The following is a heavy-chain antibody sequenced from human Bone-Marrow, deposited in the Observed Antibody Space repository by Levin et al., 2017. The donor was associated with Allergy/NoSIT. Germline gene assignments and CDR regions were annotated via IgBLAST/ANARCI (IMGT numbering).Heavy chain of an antibody. CDR2: LIPIFRTL. J-gene: IGHJ4*02. CDR3: ASETSGYELAF. Sequence: ASVKVSCKASGGTFRTSAISWVRQAPGQGLEWMGNLIPIFRTLNYAQKFQGRVTITADESTSTAYMELSSLRSDDTAVYYCASETSGYELAFWGQGILVTVSA. CDR1: GGTFRTSA. V-gene: IGHV1-69*13. D-gene: IGHD5-12*01.